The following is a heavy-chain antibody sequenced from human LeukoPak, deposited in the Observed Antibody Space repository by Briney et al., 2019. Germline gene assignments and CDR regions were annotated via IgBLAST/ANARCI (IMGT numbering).Heavy chain of an antibody. CDR2: ISYDGSNK. CDR1: GFTFSSYA. J-gene: IGHJ3*02. V-gene: IGHV3-30-3*01. D-gene: IGHD3-10*01. CDR3: ARDLGGSGAFDI. Sequence: PGGSLRLSCAASGFTFSSYAMHWVRQAPGKGLEWVAVISYDGSNKYYADSVKGRFTISRDNSKNTLYLQMNSLRAEDTAVYYCARDLGGSGAFDIWGQGTMVTVSS.